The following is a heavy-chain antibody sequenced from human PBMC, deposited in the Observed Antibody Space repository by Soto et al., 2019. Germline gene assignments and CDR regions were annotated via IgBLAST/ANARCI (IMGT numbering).Heavy chain of an antibody. Sequence: AAVKVSCKASGGTFSSYAISWVRQAPGQGLEWMGGIIPIFGTANYAQKFQGRVTITADESTSTAYMELSSLRSEDTAVYYCASGHPLNWFDPWGQGTLVTVSS. CDR2: IIPIFGTA. CDR3: ASGHPLNWFDP. CDR1: GGTFSSYA. J-gene: IGHJ5*02. V-gene: IGHV1-69*13.